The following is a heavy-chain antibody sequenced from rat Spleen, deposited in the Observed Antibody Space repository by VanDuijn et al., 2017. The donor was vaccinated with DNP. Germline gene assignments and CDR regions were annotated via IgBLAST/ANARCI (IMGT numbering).Heavy chain of an antibody. CDR2: ISTSGGST. D-gene: IGHD2-5*01. CDR3: ARHRAYLRGFDY. CDR1: GFTFSYYW. V-gene: IGHV5S13*01. Sequence: EVQLVESGGGLVQPGRSLKLSCVASGFTFSYYWMAWVRQAPTKGLEWVASISTSGGSTYYRDSVKGRFTISRDNAKNIQYLQMDSLRSEDTASYYCARHRAYLRGFDYWGQGVMVTVSS. J-gene: IGHJ2*01.